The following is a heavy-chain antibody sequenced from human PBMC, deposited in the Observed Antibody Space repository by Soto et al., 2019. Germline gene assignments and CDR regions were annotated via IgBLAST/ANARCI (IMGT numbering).Heavy chain of an antibody. CDR1: GGTFSSYT. CDR2: IVPILDKT. V-gene: IGHV1-69*08. Sequence: QVQLVQSGAEVKKPGSSVKVPCKVSGGTFSSYTITWVRQAPGQGLEWMGRIVPILDKTNYAPEFQGRLTITADKSSTTAFMELGGLRFEDSAIYYCARAVSIQAPAPLGSWGQGTLVTVSS. CDR3: ARAVSIQAPAPLGS. D-gene: IGHD6-6*01. J-gene: IGHJ5*02.